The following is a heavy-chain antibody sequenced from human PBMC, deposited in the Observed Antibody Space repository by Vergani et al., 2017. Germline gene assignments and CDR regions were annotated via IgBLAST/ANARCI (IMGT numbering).Heavy chain of an antibody. J-gene: IGHJ6*02. Sequence: QVQVVQSGAEVRKPGASVKVSCKASGYTFTDYYMHWVRQAPGQGLEWMGWINPNSGGTNYAQKFQGRVTMTRDTSISTAYMELSRLRSDDTAVYYCARDPRGYGGDPEDYYYGMDVWGQGTTVTVSS. CDR3: ARDPRGYGGDPEDYYYGMDV. CDR2: INPNSGGT. V-gene: IGHV1-2*02. CDR1: GYTFTDYY. D-gene: IGHD2-21*02.